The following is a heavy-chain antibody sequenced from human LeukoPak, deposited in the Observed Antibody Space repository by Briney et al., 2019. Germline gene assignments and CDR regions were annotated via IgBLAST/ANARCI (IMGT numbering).Heavy chain of an antibody. J-gene: IGHJ4*02. CDR2: VHTSGTT. CDR1: GVSISSYH. V-gene: IGHV4-4*07. CDR3: ARDGLYSHGYFYFDY. D-gene: IGHD5-18*01. Sequence: PSETLSLTCTVSGVSISSYHWSWIRQPAGKGLEWIGRVHTSGTTNYNPSLKSRVTMSVDTSKNQLSLMLTSVTAADTAVYYCARDGLYSHGYFYFDYWGQGTLVTVSS.